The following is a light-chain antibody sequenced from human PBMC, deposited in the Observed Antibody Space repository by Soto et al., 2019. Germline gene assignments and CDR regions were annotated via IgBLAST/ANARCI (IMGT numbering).Light chain of an antibody. CDR1: SSDVGGFNY. Sequence: QSVLTQPASVSGSPGQSITISCTGSSSDVGGFNYVSWYQQHPGKAPKLVIYDVSNRPSGISDRFSGSKSGNTASLTISGLQAEDEADYHCCSYTSSTTLGVIFGGGTKVTVL. V-gene: IGLV2-14*03. CDR2: DVS. J-gene: IGLJ2*01. CDR3: CSYTSSTTLGVI.